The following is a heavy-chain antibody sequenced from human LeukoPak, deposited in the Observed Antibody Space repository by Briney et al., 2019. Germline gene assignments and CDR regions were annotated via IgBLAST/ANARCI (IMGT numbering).Heavy chain of an antibody. J-gene: IGHJ2*01. CDR1: GGSISHYY. CDR3: ARHSGSFYWYFDV. CDR2: IYHSGPT. D-gene: IGHD3-22*01. V-gene: IGHV4-59*01. Sequence: SETLSLTCSVSGGSISHYYWSWIRQPPGKGLEWIGFIYHSGPTRYNPSLKSRLSISLDTSKNQFSLSLKSVTAADTAMYFCARHSGSFYWYFDVWGRGSLVTVSS.